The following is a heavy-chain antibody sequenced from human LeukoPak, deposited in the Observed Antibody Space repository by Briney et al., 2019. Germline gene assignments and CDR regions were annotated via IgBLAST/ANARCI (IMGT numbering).Heavy chain of an antibody. D-gene: IGHD5-18*01. Sequence: SGRSLRLSCAASGFTFSSYAMHWVRQAPGKGLEWVAVISYDGSNKYYADSVKRRFTISRDNSKTTLYLQMNSLRAEDTAVYYCARDSSSYGYDGDFDYWGQGTLVTVSS. V-gene: IGHV3-30*04. J-gene: IGHJ4*02. CDR2: ISYDGSNK. CDR1: GFTFSSYA. CDR3: ARDSSSYGYDGDFDY.